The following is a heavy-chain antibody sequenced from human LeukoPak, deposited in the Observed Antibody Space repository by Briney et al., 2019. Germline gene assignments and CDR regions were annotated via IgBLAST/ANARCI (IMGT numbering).Heavy chain of an antibody. V-gene: IGHV3-21*01. CDR3: ARDVAAAGTAQTFDY. Sequence: KSGGSLRLSCAASGFTFSSYSMNWVRQAPGKGLEWVSSISSSSSYIYYADSVEGRFTISRDNAKNSLYLQMNSLRAEDTAVYYCARDVAAAGTAQTFDYWGQGTLVTVSS. CDR2: ISSSSSYI. CDR1: GFTFSSYS. D-gene: IGHD6-13*01. J-gene: IGHJ4*02.